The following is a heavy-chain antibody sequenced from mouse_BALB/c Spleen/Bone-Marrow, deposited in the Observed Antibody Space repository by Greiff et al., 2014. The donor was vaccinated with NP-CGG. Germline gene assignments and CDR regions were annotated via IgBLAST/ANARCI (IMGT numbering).Heavy chain of an antibody. CDR2: IDPANDNT. V-gene: IGHV14-3*02. D-gene: IGHD1-1*01. Sequence: EVQLQQSGAELVKPGASVKLSCTASGFNIKDTYMHWVKQRPEQGLEWIGRIDPANDNTKYDPKFQGKATITADTSSNTAHLQLSSLTSEDTAVYYCAVYYYGSSLFAYWGQGTLVTVSA. CDR3: AVYYYGSSLFAY. CDR1: GFNIKDTY. J-gene: IGHJ3*01.